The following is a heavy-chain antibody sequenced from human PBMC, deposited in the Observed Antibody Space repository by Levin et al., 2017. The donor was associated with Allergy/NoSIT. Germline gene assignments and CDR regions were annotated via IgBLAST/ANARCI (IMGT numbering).Heavy chain of an antibody. D-gene: IGHD4-17*01. Sequence: ASVKVSCKASGYTFTSYDINWVRQATGQGLEWMGWMNPNSGNTGYAQKFQGRVTMTRNTSISTAYMELSSLRSEDTAVYYCARGHRDYGDYLGYYYYYMDVWGKGTTVTVSS. CDR1: GYTFTSYD. CDR2: MNPNSGNT. J-gene: IGHJ6*03. CDR3: ARGHRDYGDYLGYYYYYMDV. V-gene: IGHV1-8*01.